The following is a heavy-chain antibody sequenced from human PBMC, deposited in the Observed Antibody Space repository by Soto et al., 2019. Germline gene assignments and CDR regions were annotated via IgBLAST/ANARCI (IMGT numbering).Heavy chain of an antibody. D-gene: IGHD3-9*01. CDR1: GGSISSGGYY. V-gene: IGHV4-31*03. Sequence: LSLTCTVSGGSISSGGYYWSWIRQHPGKGLEWIGYIYYSGSTYYNPSLKSRVTISVDTSKNQFSLKLSSVTAADTAVYYCAADLEPDYDILTGYLPGVNYWGQGTLVTVSS. CDR2: IYYSGST. J-gene: IGHJ4*02. CDR3: AADLEPDYDILTGYLPGVNY.